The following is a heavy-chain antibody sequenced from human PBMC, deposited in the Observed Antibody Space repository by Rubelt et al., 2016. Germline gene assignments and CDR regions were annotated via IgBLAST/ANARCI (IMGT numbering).Heavy chain of an antibody. CDR1: GFTFSSYA. D-gene: IGHD6-19*01. CDR2: ISGSGGCT. V-gene: IGHV3-23*01. J-gene: IGHJ4*02. CDR3: AKDRQWLVRIFDY. Sequence: EVQLLESGGGLVQPGGSLRPSCAASGFTFSSYAMSWVRQAPGKGLEWVSAISGSGGCTFYADSVKGRFTISRDNSKNTLYLQMNSLRAEETAVYYCAKDRQWLVRIFDYWGQGTLVTVSS.